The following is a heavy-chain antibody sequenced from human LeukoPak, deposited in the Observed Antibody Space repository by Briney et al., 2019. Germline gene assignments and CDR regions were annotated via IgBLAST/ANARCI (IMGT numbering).Heavy chain of an antibody. Sequence: GESLRISCKGSGYSFTSYWISWVRQMPAKGLEWMGRVDPSDSYTNYSPSFQGHVSISADKSISTAYLQWRSLKASDTAMYYCASLFRDDVFDIWGQGTMVTVSS. CDR2: VDPSDSYT. V-gene: IGHV5-10-1*01. CDR1: GYSFTSYW. J-gene: IGHJ3*02. CDR3: ASLFRDDVFDI. D-gene: IGHD3-10*01.